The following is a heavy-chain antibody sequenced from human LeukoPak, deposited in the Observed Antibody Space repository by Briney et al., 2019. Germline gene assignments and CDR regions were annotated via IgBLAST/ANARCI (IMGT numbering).Heavy chain of an antibody. CDR2: ISSDASNK. CDR3: ARDSSADDSSGYSYYFDY. Sequence: GGSLRLSCAASGFNFSSYGMHWVRQAPGKGLEWLAVISSDASNKYYAESVKGRFTISRDNSKNTLYLQMNSLSAEDTAVYYCARDSSADDSSGYSYYFDYWGQGTLVTVSS. J-gene: IGHJ4*02. CDR1: GFNFSSYG. V-gene: IGHV3-30*03. D-gene: IGHD3-22*01.